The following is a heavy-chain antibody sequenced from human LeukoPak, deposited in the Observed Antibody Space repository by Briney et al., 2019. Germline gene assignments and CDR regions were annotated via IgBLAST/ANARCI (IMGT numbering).Heavy chain of an antibody. CDR1: GGSFSGYY. D-gene: IGHD5-12*01. J-gene: IGHJ4*02. V-gene: IGHV4-34*01. Sequence: SETLSLTCAVYGGSFSGYYWSWIRQPPGKGLEWIGEINHSGSTNYNPSLKSRVTISVDTSKNQFSLKLSSVTAADTAVYYCARGPISGYEILWGQGTLVTVSS. CDR3: ARGPISGYEIL. CDR2: INHSGST.